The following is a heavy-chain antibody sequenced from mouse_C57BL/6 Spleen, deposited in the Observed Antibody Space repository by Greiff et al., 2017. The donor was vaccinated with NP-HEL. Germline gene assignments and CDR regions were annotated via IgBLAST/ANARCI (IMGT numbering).Heavy chain of an antibody. V-gene: IGHV1-50*01. CDR1: GYTFTSYW. CDR2: IDPSDSYT. D-gene: IGHD1-1*01. CDR3: ARSESPLGYGSSYGY. Sequence: QVQLQQSGAELVKPGASVKLSCKASGYTFTSYWMQWVKQRPGQGLEWIGEIDPSDSYTNYNQKFKGKATLTVDTSSSTAYMQLSSLTSEDSAVYYCARSESPLGYGSSYGYWGQGTTLTVAS. J-gene: IGHJ2*01.